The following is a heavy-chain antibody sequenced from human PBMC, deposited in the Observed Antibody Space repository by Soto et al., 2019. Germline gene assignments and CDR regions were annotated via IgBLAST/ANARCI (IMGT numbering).Heavy chain of an antibody. CDR3: ATYSSSWRYYYYYGMDV. D-gene: IGHD6-13*01. V-gene: IGHV3-23*01. CDR1: GFTFSSYA. Sequence: EVQLLESGGGLVQPGGSLRLSCAASGFTFSSYAMSWVRQAPGKGLEWVSAISGSGGSTYYADSVKGRFTISRDNSKNTLYLQMNSLRAEDTAVYYCATYSSSWRYYYYYGMDVWGQGTTVTVSS. CDR2: ISGSGGST. J-gene: IGHJ6*02.